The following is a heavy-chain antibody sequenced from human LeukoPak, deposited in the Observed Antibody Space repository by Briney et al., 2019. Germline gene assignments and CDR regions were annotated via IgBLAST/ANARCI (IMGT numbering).Heavy chain of an antibody. V-gene: IGHV4-4*07. CDR2: IYTSEST. Sequence: SETLSLTCTVSGGSISSYYWSWIRQPAGKGLEWIGRIYTSESTNYNPSLKSRVTMSVDTSKNQFSLKLSSVTAADTAVYYCARAGRYCTSTSCYLLDYWGQGTQVTVSS. CDR1: GGSISSYY. D-gene: IGHD2-2*01. CDR3: ARAGRYCTSTSCYLLDY. J-gene: IGHJ4*02.